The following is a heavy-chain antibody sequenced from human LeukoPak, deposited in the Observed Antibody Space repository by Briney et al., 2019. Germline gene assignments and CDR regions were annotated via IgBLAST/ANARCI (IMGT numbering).Heavy chain of an antibody. V-gene: IGHV3-74*01. J-gene: IGHJ3*02. CDR1: RFTFSSYW. CDR3: ARGNAHALDI. CDR2: INTDESGT. Sequence: GGSLRLSCAASRFTFSSYWMHWVRQAPGKGLVWVSRINTDESGTSYADSVKGRFTISRDNAKNTLYLQMNSLRAEDTAVYYCARGNAHALDIWGRGTMVTVSS. D-gene: IGHD1-1*01.